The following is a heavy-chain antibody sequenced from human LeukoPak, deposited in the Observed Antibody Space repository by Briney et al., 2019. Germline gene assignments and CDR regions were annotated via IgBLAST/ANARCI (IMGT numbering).Heavy chain of an antibody. J-gene: IGHJ6*03. D-gene: IGHD3-3*01. CDR1: GGSFSGYY. CDR3: ARVTYNIWSGYYADYYYYMDV. CDR2: INHSGST. V-gene: IGHV4-34*01. Sequence: SETLSLTCAVYGGSFSGYYWSWIRQPPGKGLEWIGEINHSGSTNYNPSLKSRVTISVDTSKNQFSLKLSSVTAADTAVYYCARVTYNIWSGYYADYYYYMDVWGKGTTVTVSS.